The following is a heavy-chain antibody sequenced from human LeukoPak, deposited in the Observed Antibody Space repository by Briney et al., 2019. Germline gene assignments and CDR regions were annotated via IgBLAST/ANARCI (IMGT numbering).Heavy chain of an antibody. CDR3: AKERYYYDSSGYEELVEYFQH. CDR1: GFTFSSYA. D-gene: IGHD3-22*01. V-gene: IGHV3-23*01. CDR2: ISGSGGST. Sequence: LAGGSLRLSCAASGFTFSSYAMSWVRQAPGKGLEWVSAISGSGGSTYYADSVKGRFTISRDNSKNTLYLQMNSLRAEDTAVYYCAKERYYYDSSGYEELVEYFQHWGQGTLVTVSS. J-gene: IGHJ1*01.